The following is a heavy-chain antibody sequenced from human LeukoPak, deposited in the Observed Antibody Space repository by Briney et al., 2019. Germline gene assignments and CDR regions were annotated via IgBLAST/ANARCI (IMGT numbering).Heavy chain of an antibody. J-gene: IGHJ6*03. Sequence: GGSLRLSCAACGFTFSSYWMSWVRQARGKGVEWVANIKQDGSEKYYVDSVKGRFTISRDKDKNSMYVKMKSLRAEDTAVYYCARQNYDILTGYYNHYMDVWGKGTTVTVSS. CDR1: GFTFSSYW. CDR2: IKQDGSEK. CDR3: ARQNYDILTGYYNHYMDV. V-gene: IGHV3-7*01. D-gene: IGHD3-9*01.